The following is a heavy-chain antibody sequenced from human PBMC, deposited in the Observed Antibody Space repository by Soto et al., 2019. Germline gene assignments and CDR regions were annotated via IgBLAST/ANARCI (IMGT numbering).Heavy chain of an antibody. CDR2: IRSKVNNYAT. Sequence: EVQLVESGGGLVQPGGSLTLSCAASGFTLSDSAIHWVRQASGKGLEWVGRIRSKVNNYATEYAASMKGRFIISRDDSKETALLQMNRLTAEDTAVDYCAKWAPSDNQGDYPVFVYRGLGALVVISS. CDR3: AKWAPSDNQGDYPVFVY. V-gene: IGHV3-73*01. CDR1: GFTLSDSA. J-gene: IGHJ4*02. D-gene: IGHD4-17*01.